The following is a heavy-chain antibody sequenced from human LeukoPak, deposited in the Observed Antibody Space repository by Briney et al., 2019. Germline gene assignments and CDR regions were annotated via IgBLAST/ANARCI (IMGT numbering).Heavy chain of an antibody. CDR2: INHSGST. Sequence: SETLSFTCAVYGGSFSGYYWSWIRQPPGKGLEWIGEINHSGSTNYNPSLKSRVTMSVDTSKNQFSLKLSSVTAADTAVYYCARSVVPAEIDYWGQGTLVTVSS. CDR3: ARSVVPAEIDY. CDR1: GGSFSGYY. V-gene: IGHV4-34*01. J-gene: IGHJ4*02. D-gene: IGHD2-2*01.